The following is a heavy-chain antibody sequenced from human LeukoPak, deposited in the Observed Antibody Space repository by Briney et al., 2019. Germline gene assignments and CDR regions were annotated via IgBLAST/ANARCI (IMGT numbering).Heavy chain of an antibody. D-gene: IGHD1-26*01. Sequence: PGGSLRLSCAASGFTFSYYGIHWVRQAPGKGLEWVSSISASAAMTYYADSVRGRFTVSRDNSNNTLYLQMSSLTAADTAVYYCAKDRSIGTYYTFDHWGQGTLVTVSS. CDR3: AKDRSIGTYYTFDH. J-gene: IGHJ4*02. CDR2: ISASAAMT. CDR1: GFTFSYYG. V-gene: IGHV3-23*01.